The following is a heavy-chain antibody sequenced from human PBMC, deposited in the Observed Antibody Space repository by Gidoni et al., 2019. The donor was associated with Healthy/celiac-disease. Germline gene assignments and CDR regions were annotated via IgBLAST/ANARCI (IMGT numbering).Heavy chain of an antibody. CDR3: ARDGDIVVVPAAIPLMDV. CDR1: GFTFSRYA. D-gene: IGHD2-2*01. V-gene: IGHV3-30*04. CDR2: ISYDGSNK. J-gene: IGHJ6*02. Sequence: QVQLVESGGGVVQPGRSLRLSCSASGFTFSRYALPWVRQAPGKGLVWVAVISYDGSNKYYADSVKGRFTISRDNSKNTLYLQMNSLRAEDTAVYYCARDGDIVVVPAAIPLMDVWGQGTTVTVSS.